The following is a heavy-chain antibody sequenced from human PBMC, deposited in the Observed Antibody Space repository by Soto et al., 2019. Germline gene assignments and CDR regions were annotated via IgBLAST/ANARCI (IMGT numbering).Heavy chain of an antibody. Sequence: QVQLQESGPGLVKPSETLSLTCTVSGGSINNYYWSWIRQPPGKGLEWIGYIYYSGRTNYNPSLKSRVTISVDTSKSQCSLKLSSVTAADTAVYFCARALDSSAAPFDYWGQGTLVTVSS. V-gene: IGHV4-59*01. CDR1: GGSINNYY. J-gene: IGHJ4*02. CDR2: IYYSGRT. CDR3: ARALDSSAAPFDY. D-gene: IGHD2-2*01.